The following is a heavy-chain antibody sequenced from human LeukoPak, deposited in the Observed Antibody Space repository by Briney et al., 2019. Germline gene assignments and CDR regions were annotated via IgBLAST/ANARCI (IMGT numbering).Heavy chain of an antibody. D-gene: IGHD3-10*01. Sequence: SVKVSCKASGGTFSSYAISWVRQAPGQGLEWMGRIIPILGIANYAQKFQGRVTMTTDTSTSTAYMELRSLRSDDTAVYYCASYGSGSYYNFSNEYFQHWGQGTLVTVSS. J-gene: IGHJ1*01. CDR1: GGTFSSYA. V-gene: IGHV1-69*04. CDR2: IIPILGIA. CDR3: ASYGSGSYYNFSNEYFQH.